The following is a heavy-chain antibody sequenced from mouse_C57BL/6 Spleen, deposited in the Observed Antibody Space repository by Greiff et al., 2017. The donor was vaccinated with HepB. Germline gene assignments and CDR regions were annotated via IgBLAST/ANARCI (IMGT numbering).Heavy chain of an antibody. V-gene: IGHV1-42*01. CDR1: GYSFTGYY. CDR2: INPSTGGT. CDR3: ARSEIYYYGSSPFAY. D-gene: IGHD1-1*01. Sequence: SGPELVKPGASVKISCKASGYSFTGYYMNWVKQSPEKSLEWIGEINPSTGGTTYNQKFKAKATLTVDKSSSTAYMQLKSLTSEDSAVYYCARSEIYYYGSSPFAYWGQGTLVTVSA. J-gene: IGHJ3*01.